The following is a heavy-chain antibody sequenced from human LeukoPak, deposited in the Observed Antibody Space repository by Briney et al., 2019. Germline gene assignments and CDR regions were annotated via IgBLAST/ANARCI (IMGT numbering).Heavy chain of an antibody. J-gene: IGHJ6*03. CDR3: AKTNVSLSTLWYSSYYMDV. CDR1: GFTFSSYE. D-gene: IGHD2/OR15-2a*01. V-gene: IGHV3-48*03. CDR2: ISSSGSTI. Sequence: QPGGSLRLSCAASGFTFSSYEMNWVRQAPGKGLEWVSYISSSGSTIYYADSVKGRFTISRDNAKNSLYLQMNSLRAEDTAVYYCAKTNVSLSTLWYSSYYMDVWGKGTTVTVSS.